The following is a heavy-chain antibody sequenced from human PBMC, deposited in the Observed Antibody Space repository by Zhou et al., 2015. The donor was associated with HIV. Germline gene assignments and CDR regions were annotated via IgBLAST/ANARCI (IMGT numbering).Heavy chain of an antibody. CDR3: AREGWGSWFFDL. J-gene: IGHJ2*01. CDR1: GGTFGNHG. V-gene: IGHV1-69*06. D-gene: IGHD7-27*01. Sequence: QVQLVQPGADVKEPGSSVKVSCKASGGTFGNHGISWVRQAPGQGLEWMGGIIPIFGTANYAQKFQGRVTITADKSTSTAYMDLSSLRSEDTAVYYCAREGWGSWFFDLWGRGTLVSVSS. CDR2: IIPIFGTA.